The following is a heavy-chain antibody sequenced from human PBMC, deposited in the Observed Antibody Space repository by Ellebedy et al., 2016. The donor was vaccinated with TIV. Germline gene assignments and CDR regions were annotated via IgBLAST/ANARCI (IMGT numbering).Heavy chain of an antibody. Sequence: GGSLRLSCAASGFTFRSYVMSWVRQAPGKGLEWVSTISGSGGNTYYADPVKGRFTISRDSAKSTLYLQMNSLRADDTAVYYCARVSAVARILLPNFDYWGQGTLVTVSS. D-gene: IGHD6-19*01. V-gene: IGHV3-23*01. CDR2: ISGSGGNT. CDR1: GFTFRSYV. J-gene: IGHJ4*02. CDR3: ARVSAVARILLPNFDY.